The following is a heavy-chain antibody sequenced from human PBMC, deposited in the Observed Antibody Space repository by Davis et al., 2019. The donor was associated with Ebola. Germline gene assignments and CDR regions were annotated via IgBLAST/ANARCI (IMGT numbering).Heavy chain of an antibody. CDR2: INHSGST. Sequence: SETLSLTCTVSGGSISSYYWSWIRQPPGKGLEWIGEINHSGSTNYNPSLKSRVTISVDTSKNQFSLKLSSVTAADTAVYYCARGELLWFGELLYGYYYGMDVWGQGTTVTVSS. CDR1: GGSISSYY. CDR3: ARGELLWFGELLYGYYYGMDV. J-gene: IGHJ6*02. V-gene: IGHV4-34*01. D-gene: IGHD3-10*01.